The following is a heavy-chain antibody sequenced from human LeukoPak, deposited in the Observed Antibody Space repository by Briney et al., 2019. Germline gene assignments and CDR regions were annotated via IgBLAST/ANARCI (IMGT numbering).Heavy chain of an antibody. CDR3: ARDEMTYYYGSGSYFSLNWVNYYYYYMDV. CDR1: GFTFSSYE. J-gene: IGHJ6*03. CDR2: VSGSGSMT. Sequence: GGSLRLSCAASGFTFSSYEMNWVRQAPGKGLEWVSFVSGSGSMTWYADAVKGRFTISRDNAKNSLYLQMNSLRAEDTAVYYCARDEMTYYYGSGSYFSLNWVNYYYYYMDVWGKGTTVTVSS. V-gene: IGHV3-48*03. D-gene: IGHD3-10*01.